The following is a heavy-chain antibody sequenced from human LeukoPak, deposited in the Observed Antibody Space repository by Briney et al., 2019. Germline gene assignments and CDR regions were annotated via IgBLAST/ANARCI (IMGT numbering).Heavy chain of an antibody. V-gene: IGHV1-2*02. Sequence: ASVKVSCKASGYTFTGYSMHWVRQAPGQGLEWMGWINPNSGGTNYAQKFRGRVTMTGDTSISTAYMEVSRLRSDDTAVYYRARVRGSYCFDYWGQGTLVTVSS. J-gene: IGHJ4*02. CDR3: ARVRGSYCFDY. CDR2: INPNSGGT. D-gene: IGHD1-26*01. CDR1: GYTFTGYS.